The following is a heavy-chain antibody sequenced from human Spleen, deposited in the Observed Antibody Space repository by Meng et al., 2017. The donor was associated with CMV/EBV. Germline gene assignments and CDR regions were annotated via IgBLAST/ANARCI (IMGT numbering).Heavy chain of an antibody. CDR1: RSSLISGGYY. J-gene: IGHJ4*02. D-gene: IGHD3-22*01. Sequence: SRSSLISGGYYSRWIRQHPVKCLDWFVSLYYSGSTSYNPSLMTRVTTSVATSKNQFSLQLSSVTAADTAVYYCATISSGYYYVGYWGQGTLVTVSS. CDR2: LYYSGST. CDR3: ATISSGYYYVGY. V-gene: IGHV4-31*02.